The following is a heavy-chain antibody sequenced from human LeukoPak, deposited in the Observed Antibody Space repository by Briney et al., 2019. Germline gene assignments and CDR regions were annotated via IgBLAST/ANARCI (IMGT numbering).Heavy chain of an antibody. CDR3: ARGRVLLWFGERAGDWFDP. D-gene: IGHD3-10*01. V-gene: IGHV4-39*07. Sequence: SETLSLTCTVSGGSISSSSYYWGWIRQPPGKGLEWIGSIYYSGSTYYNPSLKSRVTISVDTSKNQFSLKLSSVTAADTAVYYCARGRVLLWFGERAGDWFDPWGQGTLVTVSS. CDR2: IYYSGST. J-gene: IGHJ5*02. CDR1: GGSISSSSYY.